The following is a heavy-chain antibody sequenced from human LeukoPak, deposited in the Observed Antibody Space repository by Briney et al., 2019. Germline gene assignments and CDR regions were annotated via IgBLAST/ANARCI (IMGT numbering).Heavy chain of an antibody. CDR1: GYTFISYN. J-gene: IGHJ6*02. CDR3: ARGLGVLPAYGLDV. V-gene: IGHV3-21*06. Sequence: PGGSLRLSCAASGYTFISYNMNWVRQAPGKGLEWVSSISSSSSYIYYADSVQGRFSISRDNVKNSLFLQMNSLRAEDTAVYYCARGLGVLPAYGLDVWGQGTTVTVSS. CDR2: ISSSSSYI. D-gene: IGHD2-2*01.